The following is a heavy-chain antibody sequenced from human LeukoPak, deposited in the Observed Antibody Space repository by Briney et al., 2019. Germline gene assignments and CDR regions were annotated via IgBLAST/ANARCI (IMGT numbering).Heavy chain of an antibody. CDR3: ARDARQQLVERFDY. CDR2: ISSSGSTI. Sequence: GGSLRLSCAASGFTFSDYYMSWIRLAPGKGLEWVSYISSSGSTIYYADSVKGRFTISRDNAKNSLYLQMNSLRAEDTAVYYCARDARQQLVERFDYWGQGTLVTVSS. J-gene: IGHJ4*02. V-gene: IGHV3-11*01. CDR1: GFTFSDYY. D-gene: IGHD6-13*01.